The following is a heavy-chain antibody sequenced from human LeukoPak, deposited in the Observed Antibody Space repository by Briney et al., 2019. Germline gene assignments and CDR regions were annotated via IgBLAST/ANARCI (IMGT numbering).Heavy chain of an antibody. CDR3: ARMADSGSYPEGAFDI. Sequence: ASVKVSCKASGYTFTGYYMHWVRQAPGQGLEWMGWINPNSGGTNYAQKFQGRVTMTRDTSISTAYMELSRLRSDDAAVYYCARMADSGSYPEGAFDIWGQGTIITVSS. V-gene: IGHV1-2*02. D-gene: IGHD1-26*01. J-gene: IGHJ3*02. CDR1: GYTFTGYY. CDR2: INPNSGGT.